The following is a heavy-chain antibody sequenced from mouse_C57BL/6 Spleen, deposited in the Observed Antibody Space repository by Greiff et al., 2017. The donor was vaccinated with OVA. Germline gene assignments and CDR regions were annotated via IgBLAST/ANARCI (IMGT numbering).Heavy chain of an antibody. J-gene: IGHJ1*03. V-gene: IGHV5-4*01. D-gene: IGHD1-1*01. Sequence: DVMLVESGGGLVKPGGSLKLSCAASGFTFSSYAMSWVRQTPEKRLEWVATISDGGSYTYYPDNVKGRFTISRDNAKNNLYLQMSHLKSEDTAMYYCARDRGSSYAWYFDVWGTGTTVTVSS. CDR1: GFTFSSYA. CDR3: ARDRGSSYAWYFDV. CDR2: ISDGGSYT.